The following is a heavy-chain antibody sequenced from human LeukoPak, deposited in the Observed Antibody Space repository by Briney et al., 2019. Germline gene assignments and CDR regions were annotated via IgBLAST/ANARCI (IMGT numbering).Heavy chain of an antibody. D-gene: IGHD5-12*01. Sequence: GGSLRLSCTTSGFNFRAYWMGWVRQAPGKGLEWVSAISGSGGSTYYADSVKGRFTISRDNSKNTLYLQMNSLRAEDTAVYYCAIGYLVAPVCWGQGTLVTVSS. J-gene: IGHJ4*02. CDR1: GFNFRAYW. CDR2: ISGSGGST. V-gene: IGHV3-23*01. CDR3: AIGYLVAPVC.